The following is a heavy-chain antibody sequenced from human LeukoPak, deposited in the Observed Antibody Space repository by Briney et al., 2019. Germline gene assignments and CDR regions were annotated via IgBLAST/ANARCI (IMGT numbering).Heavy chain of an antibody. Sequence: SETLSLTCAVYSGSFSGYYWSWIRQPPGKGLEWIGEINHGGSTNYNPSLKSRVTISVDTSKNQFSLKLSSVTAADTAVYYCARDRPVGYCSSTSCYPYYYYYMDVWGKGTTVTVSS. CDR3: ARDRPVGYCSSTSCYPYYYYYMDV. J-gene: IGHJ6*03. CDR2: INHGGST. V-gene: IGHV4-34*01. CDR1: SGSFSGYY. D-gene: IGHD2-2*01.